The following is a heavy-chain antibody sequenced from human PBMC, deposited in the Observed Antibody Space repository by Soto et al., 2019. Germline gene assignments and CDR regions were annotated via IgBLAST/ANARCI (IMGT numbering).Heavy chain of an antibody. CDR3: ARGAAAGPHNWFDP. V-gene: IGHV1-69*13. CDR2: IIPIFGTA. J-gene: IGHJ5*02. D-gene: IGHD6-13*01. Sequence: SVKVSCKASGGTFSSYAISWVRQAPGQGLEWMGGIIPIFGTANYAQKFQGRVTITADESTSTAYMELSSLRSEDTAVYYWARGAAAGPHNWFDPWGQGTLVTVSS. CDR1: GGTFSSYA.